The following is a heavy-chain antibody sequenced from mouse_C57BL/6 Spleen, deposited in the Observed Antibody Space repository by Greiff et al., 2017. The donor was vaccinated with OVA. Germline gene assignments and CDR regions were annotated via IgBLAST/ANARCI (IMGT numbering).Heavy chain of an antibody. J-gene: IGHJ2*01. CDR2: ISDGGSYT. CDR1: GFTFSSYA. CDR3: ARDGGWSHFDY. V-gene: IGHV5-4*01. D-gene: IGHD6-2*01. Sequence: EVKVVESGGGLVKPGGSLKLSCAASGFTFSSYAMSWVRQTPEKRLEWVATISDGGSYTYYPDNVKGRFTISRDNAKNNLYLQMSHLKSEDTAMYYCARDGGWSHFDYWGQGTTLTVSS.